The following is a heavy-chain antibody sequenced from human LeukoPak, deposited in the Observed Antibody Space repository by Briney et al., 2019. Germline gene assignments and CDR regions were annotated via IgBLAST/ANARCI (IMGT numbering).Heavy chain of an antibody. Sequence: SETLSLTCAVYGGSFSGYYWSWIRQPPGKGLEWIGEINHSGSTNYNQSLKSRVTISVDMSKNQFSLKLSSVTAADTAVYYCARDTLMTTVAIDAFDIWGQGTMVTVSS. J-gene: IGHJ3*02. CDR1: GGSFSGYY. D-gene: IGHD4-23*01. CDR3: ARDTLMTTVAIDAFDI. CDR2: INHSGST. V-gene: IGHV4-34*09.